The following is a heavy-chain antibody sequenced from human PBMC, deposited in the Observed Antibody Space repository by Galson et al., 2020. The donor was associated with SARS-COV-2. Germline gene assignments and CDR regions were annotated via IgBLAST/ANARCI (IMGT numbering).Heavy chain of an antibody. J-gene: IGHJ6*02. Sequence: SETLSLTCTVSGGSFSGYYWRWIRQSPGKGPEWIGNIYYTGNTKYNPSLKSRVSLSVYPSKTQFSLRLSSVTAADTAVYFCARDTPNYGMYVWGQGTAVIVSS. CDR3: ARDTPNYGMYV. V-gene: IGHV4-59*08. CDR1: GGSFSGYY. CDR2: IYYTGNT.